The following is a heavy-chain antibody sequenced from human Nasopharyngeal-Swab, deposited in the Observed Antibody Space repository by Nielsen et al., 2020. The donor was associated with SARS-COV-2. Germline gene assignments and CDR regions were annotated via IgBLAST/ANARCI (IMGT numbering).Heavy chain of an antibody. CDR2: IYDSGST. V-gene: IGHV4-59*13. CDR1: GGSISGYY. CDR3: ARHLAVAGDFDY. Sequence: SETLSLTCTVSGGSISGYYWSWIRQPPGKGLEWIGYIYDSGSTNSNPSLKSRVTVSIDKSKNQFSLKVSSVTAADTAVYYCARHLAVAGDFDYWGQGTLVTVSS. J-gene: IGHJ4*02. D-gene: IGHD6-19*01.